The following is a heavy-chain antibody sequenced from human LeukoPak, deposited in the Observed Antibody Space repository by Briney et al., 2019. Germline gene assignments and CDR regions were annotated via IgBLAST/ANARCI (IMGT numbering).Heavy chain of an antibody. CDR2: INPSGGST. J-gene: IGHJ6*02. V-gene: IGHV1-46*01. CDR1: GYTFTRYY. CDR3: ARDQTRGRGGGRYYYGMDV. D-gene: IGHD2-15*01. Sequence: ASVKVSCKASGYTFTRYYMHWVRQAPGQGLEWMGIINPSGGSTSYAQKFQGRVTMTRDTSTSTVYMELSSLRSEGTAVYYCARDQTRGRGGGRYYYGMDVWAQGTTVTVSS.